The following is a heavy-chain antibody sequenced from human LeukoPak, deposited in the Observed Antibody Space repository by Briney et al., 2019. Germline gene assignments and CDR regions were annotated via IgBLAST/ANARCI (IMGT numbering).Heavy chain of an antibody. CDR2: IYYSGST. V-gene: IGHV4-59*01. D-gene: IGHD5-24*01. Sequence: NPSETLSLTCTVSGGSISSYYWSWLRQPPGKGLEWIGYIYYSGSTNYNPSLKSRVTISVDTSKNQFSLKLSSVTAADTAVYYCARRRDGYNYVAFDIWGQGTMVTVSS. J-gene: IGHJ3*02. CDR1: GGSISSYY. CDR3: ARRRDGYNYVAFDI.